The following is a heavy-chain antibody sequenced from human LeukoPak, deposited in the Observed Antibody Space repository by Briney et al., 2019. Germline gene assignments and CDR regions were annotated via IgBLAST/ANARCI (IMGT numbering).Heavy chain of an antibody. Sequence: SETLSLTCTVSGGSITTSYWSWIRQPPGKGLEWLGYIYYSGTTRYSPSLKSRLTMSVDRSMNQFSLKLSSVTAADTAVYYCARVPQEPLAAVAVAATSFTPTSGIDYWGQGTLVTVSS. V-gene: IGHV4-59*12. CDR2: IYYSGTT. CDR1: GGSITTSY. D-gene: IGHD2-15*01. J-gene: IGHJ4*02. CDR3: ARVPQEPLAAVAVAATSFTPTSGIDY.